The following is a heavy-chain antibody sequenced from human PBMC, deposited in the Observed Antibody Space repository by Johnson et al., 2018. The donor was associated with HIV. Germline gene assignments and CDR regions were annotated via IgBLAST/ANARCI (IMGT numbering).Heavy chain of an antibody. CDR3: AKVVGSYYYDSSGEAFDI. J-gene: IGHJ3*02. CDR2: INWNGGST. Sequence: EQLVESGGGLVQPGGSLRLSCAASGFTFDDYGMSWVRQAPGKGLEWVSGINWNGGSTGYADSVKGRFTISRDNAKNSLYLQMNTLRAEDTALYYCAKVVGSYYYDSSGEAFDIWGQGTMVTVSS. CDR1: GFTFDDYG. V-gene: IGHV3-20*04. D-gene: IGHD3-22*01.